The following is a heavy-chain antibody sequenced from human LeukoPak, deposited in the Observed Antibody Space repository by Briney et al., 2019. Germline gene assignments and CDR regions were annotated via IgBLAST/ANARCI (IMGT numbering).Heavy chain of an antibody. J-gene: IGHJ3*02. V-gene: IGHV4-61*05. CDR1: GGSISSGSYY. CDR3: ACLSSNGRRAFDI. CDR2: FSYSGNT. D-gene: IGHD2-8*01. Sequence: SQTLSLTCTVSGGSISSGSYYWGWIRQPPGKGLEWVGYFSYSGNTNHNPSLKSRVTMSVDTSKSQFSLKLSSVTAADTAVYYCACLSSNGRRAFDIWGQGTMVTVSP.